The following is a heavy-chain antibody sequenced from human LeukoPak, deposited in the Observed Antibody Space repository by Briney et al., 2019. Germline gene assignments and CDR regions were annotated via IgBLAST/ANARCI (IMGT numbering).Heavy chain of an antibody. CDR2: ISGSGGSS. Sequence: GGSLRLSCAASGFTFSSYAMSWVRQAPGKGLEWVSAISGSGGSSYYADSVKGRFTISRDNSKNTLYLQMNSLRAEDTAVYYCANYYCSGGSCYPFDYWGQGTLVTVSS. D-gene: IGHD2-15*01. CDR1: GFTFSSYA. J-gene: IGHJ4*02. CDR3: ANYYCSGGSCYPFDY. V-gene: IGHV3-23*01.